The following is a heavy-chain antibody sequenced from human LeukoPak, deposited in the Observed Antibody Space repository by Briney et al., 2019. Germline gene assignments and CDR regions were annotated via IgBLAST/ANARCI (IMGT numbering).Heavy chain of an antibody. Sequence: SETLSLTCAVYGGSFSGYYWSWIRQPPGKGLEWIGEINHSGSTNYNPSLKSRVTISVDTSKNQFSLKLSSVTAADTAVYYCAGGRLWTRARFDYWGQGTLVTVSS. D-gene: IGHD3-10*01. J-gene: IGHJ4*02. CDR3: AGGRLWTRARFDY. V-gene: IGHV4-34*01. CDR1: GGSFSGYY. CDR2: INHSGST.